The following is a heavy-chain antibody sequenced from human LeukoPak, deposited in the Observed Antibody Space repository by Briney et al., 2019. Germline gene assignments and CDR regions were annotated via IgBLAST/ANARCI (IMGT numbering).Heavy chain of an antibody. CDR1: GVSISGGNYH. CDR3: ARQHLSEVVVTAIRDAYWYFDL. CDR2: IYSSGAT. Sequence: PSETLSLTCSVSGVSISGGNYHWSWIRQPAGKGLEWIGRIYSSGATNYNPSFKRRATISEDTSKNQFSLKLTSVTAADTAVYYCARQHLSEVVVTAIRDAYWYFDLWGRGTLVTVSS. J-gene: IGHJ2*01. D-gene: IGHD2-21*02. V-gene: IGHV4-61*02.